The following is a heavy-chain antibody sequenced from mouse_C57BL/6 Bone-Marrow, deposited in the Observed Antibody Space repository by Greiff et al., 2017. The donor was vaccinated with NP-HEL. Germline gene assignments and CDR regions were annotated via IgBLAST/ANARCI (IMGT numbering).Heavy chain of an antibody. J-gene: IGHJ4*01. Sequence: EVQLVESGGGLVQPKGSLKLSCAASGFTFNTYAMHWVRQAPGKGLEWVARIRSKSSNYATYYADSVKDRFTISRDDSQSMLYLQMNNLKTEDTAMYYCVSPYSNYDGNYYYAMDYWGQGTSVTVSS. CDR1: GFTFNTYA. D-gene: IGHD2-5*01. CDR3: VSPYSNYDGNYYYAMDY. CDR2: IRSKSSNYAT. V-gene: IGHV10-3*01.